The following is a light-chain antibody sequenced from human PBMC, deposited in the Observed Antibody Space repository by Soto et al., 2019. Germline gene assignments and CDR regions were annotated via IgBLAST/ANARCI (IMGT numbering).Light chain of an antibody. CDR1: GSNIGVNT. CDR3: AAWDDSLSGRGV. CDR2: NND. J-gene: IGLJ1*01. V-gene: IGLV1-44*01. Sequence: QSVLTQPPSASGTPGQRVTISCSGSGSNIGVNTVNWYQQLPGTAPKLLIHNNDQRPSGVPDRFSGSKSGTSASLAISGLQSEDEADYYCAAWDDSLSGRGVFGTGTKVTVL.